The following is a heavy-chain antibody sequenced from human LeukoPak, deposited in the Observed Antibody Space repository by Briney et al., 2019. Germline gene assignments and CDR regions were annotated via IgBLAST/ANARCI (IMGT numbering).Heavy chain of an antibody. CDR3: ARGEVRQDYYYYYMDV. D-gene: IGHD1-26*01. CDR1: GYTFTSYY. J-gene: IGHJ6*03. CDR2: IIPIFGTA. Sequence: SVKVSCKASGYTFTSYYMHWVRQAPGQGLEWMGGIIPIFGTANYAQKFQGRVTITADESTSTAYMELSSLRSEDTAVYYCARGEVRQDYYYYYMDVWGKGTTVTVSS. V-gene: IGHV1-69*13.